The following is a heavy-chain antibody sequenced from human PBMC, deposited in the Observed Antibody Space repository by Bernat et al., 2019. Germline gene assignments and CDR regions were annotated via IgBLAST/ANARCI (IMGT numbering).Heavy chain of an antibody. CDR2: ISYDGSTK. Sequence: QVQLVESGGGVVQPGRSLRLSCAASGFTFSSYAMHWVRQAPGKGLEWVAVISYDGSTKYYADSVKGRFTISRDNSKNTLYLQMNSLRAEDTAVYYCASYYVDAFDIWGQGTMVTVSS. D-gene: IGHD3-22*01. CDR1: GFTFSSYA. V-gene: IGHV3-30*01. J-gene: IGHJ3*02. CDR3: ASYYVDAFDI.